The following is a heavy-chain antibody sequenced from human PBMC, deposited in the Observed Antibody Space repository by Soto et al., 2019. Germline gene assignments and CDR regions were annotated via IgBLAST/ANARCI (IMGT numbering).Heavy chain of an antibody. V-gene: IGHV3-23*01. CDR3: AKRRNPTSAYDFWSGYCPFDY. CDR2: ISGSGGST. CDR1: GFTFSSYA. J-gene: IGHJ4*02. D-gene: IGHD3-3*01. Sequence: GGSLRLSCAASGFTFSSYAMSWVRQAPGKGLEWVSAISGSGGSTYYADSVKGRSTISRDNSKNTLYLQMNSLRAEDTAVYYCAKRRNPTSAYDFWSGYCPFDYWGQGTLVTVSS.